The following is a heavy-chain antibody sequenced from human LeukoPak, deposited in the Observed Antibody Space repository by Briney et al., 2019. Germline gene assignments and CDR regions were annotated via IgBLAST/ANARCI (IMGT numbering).Heavy chain of an antibody. CDR2: ISSSSTCI. CDR3: ARALGTTMITSLGY. CDR1: GFTFSSYT. D-gene: IGHD3-22*01. V-gene: IGHV3-21*01. Sequence: PGGSLRLSCAASGFTFSSYTMNWVRQAPGKGLEWVSSISSSSTCIYYADSVEGRFTISRDNAENSLFLEMNSLRAEDTAVYYCARALGTTMITSLGYWGQGTLVTVSS. J-gene: IGHJ4*02.